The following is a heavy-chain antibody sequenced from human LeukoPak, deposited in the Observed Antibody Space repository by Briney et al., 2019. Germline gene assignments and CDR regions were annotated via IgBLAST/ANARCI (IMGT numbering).Heavy chain of an antibody. J-gene: IGHJ6*03. Sequence: GGSLRLSCAASGFTFDDYAMHWVRQAPGKGLEWVSGISWNSGSIGYADSVKGRFTISRDNAKNSLYLQMNSLRAEDTAVYYCANRVGYYYMDVWGKGTTVTVSS. CDR3: ANRVGYYYMDV. D-gene: IGHD2-15*01. CDR2: ISWNSGSI. CDR1: GFTFDDYA. V-gene: IGHV3-9*01.